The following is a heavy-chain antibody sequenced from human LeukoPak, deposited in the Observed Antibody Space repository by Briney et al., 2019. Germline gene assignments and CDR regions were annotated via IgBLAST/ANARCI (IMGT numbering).Heavy chain of an antibody. CDR2: VYHNGET. CDR3: VTPRSWELSDMAV. V-gene: IGHV4-38-2*02. Sequence: SETLSLTCTFSGYSITTNYYWARIRQSPGTGLEWIGSVYHNGETYYNPSLKSRVIISVDTSKNEFSLRLTSVTAADTAVYYCVTPRSWELSDMAVWGKGTTVIVSS. CDR1: GYSITTNYY. D-gene: IGHD1-26*01. J-gene: IGHJ6*03.